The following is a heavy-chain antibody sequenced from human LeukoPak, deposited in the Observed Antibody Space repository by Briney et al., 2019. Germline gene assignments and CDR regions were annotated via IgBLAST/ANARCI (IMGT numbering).Heavy chain of an antibody. CDR2: ISSSSTYI. J-gene: IGHJ5*02. Sequence: PGGSLRLSCAASGFSFSTYYVNWVRQAPGKGLEWVSCISSSSTYIYYSDSVRGRFAISRDNAKNSLYLQMNSLRAEDTAVYYCARDLQDIVVVPAAHGWFDPWGQGTLVTVSS. V-gene: IGHV3-21*01. CDR3: ARDLQDIVVVPAAHGWFDP. CDR1: GFSFSTYY. D-gene: IGHD2-2*01.